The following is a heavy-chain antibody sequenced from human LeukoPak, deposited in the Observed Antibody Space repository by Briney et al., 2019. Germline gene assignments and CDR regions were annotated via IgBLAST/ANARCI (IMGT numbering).Heavy chain of an antibody. J-gene: IGHJ4*02. CDR1: GFPFSNYG. CDR2: ISSDGSDK. D-gene: IGHD1-26*01. CDR3: AKDKGREGDY. Sequence: PGRSLRLSCAASGFPFSNYGMHWVRLAPGKRLEWVAVISSDGSDKYYADSVKGRFTISRDNSKNTLYLQMDNLRAEDTAVYYCAKDKGREGDYWGQGNLVTVSS. V-gene: IGHV3-30*18.